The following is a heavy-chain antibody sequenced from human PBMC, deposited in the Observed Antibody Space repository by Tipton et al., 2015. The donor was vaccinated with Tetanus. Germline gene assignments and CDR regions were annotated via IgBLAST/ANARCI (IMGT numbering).Heavy chain of an antibody. CDR1: NGSVSSRSYY. Sequence: TLSLTCSVSNGSVSSRSYYWAWIRQSPGKGLEWIGTMYYSGSTYYNSSLKSRVTISLDTSKNQFSLKLSSVTAADTAVYYCARGGPESRWYFDLWGRGTLVTVSS. J-gene: IGHJ2*01. CDR2: MYYSGST. V-gene: IGHV4-39*01. CDR3: ARGGPESRWYFDL.